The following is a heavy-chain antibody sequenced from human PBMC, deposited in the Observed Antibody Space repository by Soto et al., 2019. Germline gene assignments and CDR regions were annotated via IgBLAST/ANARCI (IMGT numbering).Heavy chain of an antibody. CDR3: ARGHLYSYGWFSYDGSGKGYYFDY. V-gene: IGHV1-8*01. Sequence: QVQLVQSGAEVKKPGASVKVSCKASGYTFTSYDINWVRQATGQGLEWMGWMNPNSGNTGYAQKFQGRVTMTRNTSISTAYMELSSLRSEDTALYYCARGHLYSYGWFSYDGSGKGYYFDYWGQGTLVTVAA. J-gene: IGHJ4*02. CDR2: MNPNSGNT. D-gene: IGHD5-18*01. CDR1: GYTFTSYD.